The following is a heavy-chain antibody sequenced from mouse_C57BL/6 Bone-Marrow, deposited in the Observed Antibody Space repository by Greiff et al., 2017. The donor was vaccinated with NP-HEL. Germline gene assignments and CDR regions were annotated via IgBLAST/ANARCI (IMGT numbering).Heavy chain of an antibody. Sequence: EVNVVESGGGLVQPGGSMKLSCAASGFTFSDAWMDWVRQSPEKGLEWVAEIRNKANNHATYYAESVKGRFTISRDDSKSSVYLQMNSLRAEDTGIYYCTRREDYYAMDYWGQGTSVTVSS. CDR2: IRNKANNHAT. V-gene: IGHV6-6*01. CDR3: TRREDYYAMDY. J-gene: IGHJ4*01. CDR1: GFTFSDAW.